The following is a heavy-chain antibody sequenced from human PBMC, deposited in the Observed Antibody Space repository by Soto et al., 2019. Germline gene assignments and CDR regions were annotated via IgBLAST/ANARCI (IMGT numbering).Heavy chain of an antibody. CDR2: VSGHNGNT. Sequence: ASVKVSCKASGYPFISYGISWVRQATGQGPEWMGWVSGHNGNTYYAQKFQGRVTMTTDTSTNTAYLELRSLRSDDTAVYYCARGTIVERLYFYMDVWGKGTTVTVSS. D-gene: IGHD2-15*01. V-gene: IGHV1-18*01. CDR1: GYPFISYG. J-gene: IGHJ6*03. CDR3: ARGTIVERLYFYMDV.